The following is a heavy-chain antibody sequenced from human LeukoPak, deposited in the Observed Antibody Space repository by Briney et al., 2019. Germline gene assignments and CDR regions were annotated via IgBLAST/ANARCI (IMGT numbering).Heavy chain of an antibody. J-gene: IGHJ4*02. CDR2: ISSSGRNT. D-gene: IGHD4-17*01. CDR1: GFTFSSYA. Sequence: GGSLRLSCAASGFTFSSYAMSWVRQAPGKGLEWVSSISSSGRNTYYSDSVKGRFTISRDNAKNSLYLQMNSLRDEDTAVYYCARGGTDDYGNFDYWGQGTLVTVSS. CDR3: ARGGTDDYGNFDY. V-gene: IGHV3-23*01.